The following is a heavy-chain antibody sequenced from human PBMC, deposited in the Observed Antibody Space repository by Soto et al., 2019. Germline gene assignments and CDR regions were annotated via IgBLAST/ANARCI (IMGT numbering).Heavy chain of an antibody. CDR3: ARDGEAYCSSTSCATNWFDP. J-gene: IGHJ5*02. CDR1: GGSISSSNW. Sequence: SETLSLTCAVSGGSISSSNWWSWVRQPPGKGLEWIGEIYHSGSTNYNPSLKSRVTISVDKSKNQFSLKLSSVTAADTAVYYCARDGEAYCSSTSCATNWFDPWGQGTLVTVSS. V-gene: IGHV4-4*02. CDR2: IYHSGST. D-gene: IGHD2-2*01.